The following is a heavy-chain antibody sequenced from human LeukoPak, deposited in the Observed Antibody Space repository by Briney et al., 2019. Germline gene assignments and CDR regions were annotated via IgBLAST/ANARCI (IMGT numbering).Heavy chain of an antibody. Sequence: GGSLRLSCAASGFTFSSYAMSWVRQAPGKGLEWVSAISGSGGSTYYADSVKGRFTISRDNSKNTLYLQMNSLRAEDTAVYCCTTDEYQLLTPGYWGQGTLVTVSS. CDR1: GFTFSSYA. D-gene: IGHD2-2*01. J-gene: IGHJ4*02. CDR3: TTDEYQLLTPGY. V-gene: IGHV3-23*01. CDR2: ISGSGGST.